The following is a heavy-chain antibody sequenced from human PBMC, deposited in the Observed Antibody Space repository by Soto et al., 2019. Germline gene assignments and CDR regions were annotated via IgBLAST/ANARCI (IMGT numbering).Heavy chain of an antibody. CDR3: ARDLSDYYDSSGYYFSAGMDV. J-gene: IGHJ6*02. CDR1: GFTFSSYS. Sequence: GGSLRLSCAASGFTFSSYSMNWVRQAPGKGLEWVSSISSSSSYIYYADSVKGRFTISRDNAKNSLYLQMNSLRAEDTAVYYCARDLSDYYDSSGYYFSAGMDVWGQGTTVTVSS. CDR2: ISSSSSYI. D-gene: IGHD3-22*01. V-gene: IGHV3-21*01.